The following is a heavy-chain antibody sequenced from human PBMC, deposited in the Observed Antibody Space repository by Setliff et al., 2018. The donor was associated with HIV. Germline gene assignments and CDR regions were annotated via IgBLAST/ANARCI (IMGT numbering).Heavy chain of an antibody. CDR2: MYHSGST. Sequence: SETLSLTCVVSGGSISSSNWWSWVRQPPGKGLEWVGEMYHSGSTKYNPSLKSRVTISVDKSKNQFSLRLKSVTAADTAVYYCARHDYYDSGGFYTLYYFDPWGQGILVTVSS. V-gene: IGHV4-4*02. CDR3: ARHDYYDSGGFYTLYYFDP. CDR1: GGSISSSNW. D-gene: IGHD3-22*01. J-gene: IGHJ5*02.